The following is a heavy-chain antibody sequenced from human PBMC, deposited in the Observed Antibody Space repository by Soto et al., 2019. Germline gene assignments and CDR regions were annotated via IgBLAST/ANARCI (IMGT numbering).Heavy chain of an antibody. V-gene: IGHV3-74*01. J-gene: IGHJ4*02. CDR2: INSDGSDT. D-gene: IGHD2-15*01. CDR3: ARDGPVVLAVDS. Sequence: GGSLRLSCAASGFTFSSNHMHWVRQAPGKGLVWVSHINSDGSDTGYADSVKGRFTTSRDNAKNTLYLQMTSLRAEDTAVYYCARDGPVVLAVDSWGQGTLVTVSS. CDR1: GFTFSSNH.